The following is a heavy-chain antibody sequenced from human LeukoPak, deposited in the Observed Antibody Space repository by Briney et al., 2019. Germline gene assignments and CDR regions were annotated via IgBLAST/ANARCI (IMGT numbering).Heavy chain of an antibody. CDR3: AKILYSSGPFDY. D-gene: IGHD3-22*01. CDR2: ISGSGAST. J-gene: IGHJ4*02. CDR1: GFTFSSDA. Sequence: GGSLRLSCAASGFTFSSDAMSWVRQAPGKGLEWVSGISGSGASTYYADSVKGRFTISRDNSKNTLYLQMNSLRAEDTAVYYCAKILYSSGPFDYWGQGTLVTVSS. V-gene: IGHV3-23*01.